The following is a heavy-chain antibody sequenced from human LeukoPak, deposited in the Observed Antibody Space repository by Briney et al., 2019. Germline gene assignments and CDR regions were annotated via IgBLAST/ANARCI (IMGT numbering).Heavy chain of an antibody. Sequence: PGGSLRLSCAASGFTFSSYWMSWVRQAPGKGLEWVANIKQDGSEKYYVDSVKGRFTISRDNAKNSLYLQMNSLRAEDTAVYYCASWDGYNSRAFDIWGQGTMVTVSS. CDR1: GFTFSSYW. CDR2: IKQDGSEK. J-gene: IGHJ3*02. V-gene: IGHV3-7*01. CDR3: ASWDGYNSRAFDI. D-gene: IGHD5-24*01.